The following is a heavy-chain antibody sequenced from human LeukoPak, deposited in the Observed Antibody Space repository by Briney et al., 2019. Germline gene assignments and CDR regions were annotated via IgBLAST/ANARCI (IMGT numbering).Heavy chain of an antibody. CDR2: IWYDGSNK. D-gene: IGHD3-10*01. V-gene: IGHV3-33*01. CDR3: ATVTSGLTYFDY. Sequence: GGSLRLSCAASGFTFSSYGMHWVRQAPGKGLEWLAAIWYDGSNKYYADSVKGRFTISRDNSKNTLYLQMNSLRAEDTAVYYCATVTSGLTYFDYWGQETLVTVSS. CDR1: GFTFSSYG. J-gene: IGHJ4*02.